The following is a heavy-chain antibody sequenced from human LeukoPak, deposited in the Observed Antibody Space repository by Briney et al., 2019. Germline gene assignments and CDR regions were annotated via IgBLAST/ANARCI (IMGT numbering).Heavy chain of an antibody. CDR2: INHSGST. V-gene: IGHV4-34*01. CDR3: ARGPGIAVAGTSYYFDY. D-gene: IGHD6-19*01. Sequence: PSETLSLTCAVYGGSFSGYYWSWVRQPPGKGLESIGEINHSGSTNYNPSLNSRVTISVDTSKNKFSLKLSSVTAADTAVYYCARGPGIAVAGTSYYFDYWGQGTLVTVSS. CDR1: GGSFSGYY. J-gene: IGHJ4*02.